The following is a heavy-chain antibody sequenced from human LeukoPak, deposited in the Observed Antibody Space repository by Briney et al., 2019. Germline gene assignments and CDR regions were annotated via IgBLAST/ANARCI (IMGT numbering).Heavy chain of an antibody. J-gene: IGHJ5*02. CDR2: IYHSGST. CDR1: GYSISSGYY. CDR3: ARDLYYLDP. D-gene: IGHD3-10*01. V-gene: IGHV4-38-2*02. Sequence: SETLSLTCTVSGYSISSGYYWGWIRPSPGKGLEWIGSIYHSGSTYYNPSLKSRVTISVDTSKNQFSLKLSSVTAADTAVYYCARDLYYLDPWGQGTLVTVSS.